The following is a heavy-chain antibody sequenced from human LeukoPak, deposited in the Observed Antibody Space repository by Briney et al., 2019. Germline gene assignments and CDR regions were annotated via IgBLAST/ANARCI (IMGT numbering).Heavy chain of an antibody. Sequence: PSETLSLTCAASGYSISSGYYWGWIRQPPGKGLEWIGSIYHSGSTYYNPSLKSRVTISVDTSKNQFSLKLSSVTAADTAVYYCARDGWSGWYYLDYWGQGTLVTVSS. CDR3: ARDGWSGWYYLDY. D-gene: IGHD6-19*01. J-gene: IGHJ4*02. CDR2: IYHSGST. V-gene: IGHV4-38-2*02. CDR1: GYSISSGYY.